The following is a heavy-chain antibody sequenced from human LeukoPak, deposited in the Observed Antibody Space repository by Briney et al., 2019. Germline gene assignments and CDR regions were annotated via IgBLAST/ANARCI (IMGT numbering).Heavy chain of an antibody. CDR1: GYTFTSYV. D-gene: IGHD2-15*01. Sequence: GASVNVSCRASGYTFTSYVISWVRQAPGQGLEGMGLISAYNGNTNYAQKLQGRVTMTTDTSTSTAYMELMSLRSDDTAGSYFAGGGVDCSGGSCPKSWFDPWGQGTLVTVSS. J-gene: IGHJ5*02. CDR2: ISAYNGNT. CDR3: AGGGVDCSGGSCPKSWFDP. V-gene: IGHV1-18*01.